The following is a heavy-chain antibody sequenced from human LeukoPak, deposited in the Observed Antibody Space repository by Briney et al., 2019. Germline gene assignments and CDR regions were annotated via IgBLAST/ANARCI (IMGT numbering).Heavy chain of an antibody. CDR1: GYSISSGYY. V-gene: IGHV4-38-2*01. J-gene: IGHJ4*02. Sequence: SETLSLTCAVSGYSISSGYYWGWIRQPPGKGLEWIGSIYHSGSTYYNPSLKSRVTISVDTSKNQFSLKLSSVTAADTAVYYCARIILYSSGSGLSIFDYWGQGTLVTVSS. CDR2: IYHSGST. CDR3: ARIILYSSGSGLSIFDY. D-gene: IGHD6-19*01.